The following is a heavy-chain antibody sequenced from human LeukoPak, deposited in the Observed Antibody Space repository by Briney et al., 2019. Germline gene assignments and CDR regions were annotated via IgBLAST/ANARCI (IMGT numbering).Heavy chain of an antibody. CDR2: IYDSGSA. D-gene: IGHD3-3*01. Sequence: SETLCLTCTVSGVSINSHCWSWIRQPPGKGLEWIGFIYDSGSANYKSSRKSRVTMTVDTSKNQFSLMVNSVTAADTAVYYCARVLQNYYHMDVWGKGTTVTVSS. CDR1: GVSINSHC. J-gene: IGHJ6*03. CDR3: ARVLQNYYHMDV. V-gene: IGHV4-59*11.